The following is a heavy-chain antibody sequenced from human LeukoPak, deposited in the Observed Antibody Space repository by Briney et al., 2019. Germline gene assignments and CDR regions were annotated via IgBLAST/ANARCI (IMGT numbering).Heavy chain of an antibody. CDR2: IYTSGST. Sequence: SETLSLTCTVPGGSISSYYWSWIRQPAGKGLEWIGRIYTSGSTNYNPSLKSRVTMSVDTSKNQFSLKLSSVTAADTAVYYCARAHYDFWSGYWYFDYWGQGTLVTVSS. J-gene: IGHJ4*02. V-gene: IGHV4-4*07. D-gene: IGHD3-3*01. CDR1: GGSISSYY. CDR3: ARAHYDFWSGYWYFDY.